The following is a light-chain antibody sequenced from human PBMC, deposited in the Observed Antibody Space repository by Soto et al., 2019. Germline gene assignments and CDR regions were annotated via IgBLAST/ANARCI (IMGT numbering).Light chain of an antibody. CDR3: QQYSNWPLWT. J-gene: IGKJ1*01. CDR2: GAS. CDR1: QSISSN. Sequence: EIVMTQSPANLSVSPGERATLSCRASQSISSNLAWYQQKPGQAPRLLIYGASTRATGIPVRFSGSGSGTEFTLTISSLQSEDFAVYYCQQYSNWPLWTFGQGTKVEIK. V-gene: IGKV3-15*01.